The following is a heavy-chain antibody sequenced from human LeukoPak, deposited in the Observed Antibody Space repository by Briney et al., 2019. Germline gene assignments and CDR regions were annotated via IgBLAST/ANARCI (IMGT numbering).Heavy chain of an antibody. CDR3: AKDEATSGGGLAS. D-gene: IGHD3-16*01. J-gene: IGHJ4*02. CDR2: MYTGGTT. CDR1: GFSVSGTH. V-gene: IGHV3-53*01. Sequence: PGGSLRLSCSASGFSVSGTHMSWVRQAPGKGREWVSAMYTGGTTYYADSVQGRFTIYRDNSKNTLYLQMNSLRAEDTAVYYCAKDEATSGGGLASWGQGTLVSVSS.